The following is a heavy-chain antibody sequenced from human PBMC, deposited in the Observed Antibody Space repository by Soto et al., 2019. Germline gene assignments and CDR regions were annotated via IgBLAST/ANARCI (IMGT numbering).Heavy chain of an antibody. CDR2: INHSEST. CDR3: ARVVVQYYYYYMDV. D-gene: IGHD2-15*01. V-gene: IGHV4-34*01. Sequence: SETLSLTCAVYGGSFSGYYWSWIRQPPGKGLEWIGEINHSESTNYNPSLKSRVTISVDTSKNQFSLKLSSVTAADTAVYYCARVVVQYYYYYMDVWGKGTTVTVSS. CDR1: GGSFSGYY. J-gene: IGHJ6*03.